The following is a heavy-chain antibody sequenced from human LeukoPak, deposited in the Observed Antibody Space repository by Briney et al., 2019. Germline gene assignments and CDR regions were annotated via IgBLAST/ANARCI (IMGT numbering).Heavy chain of an antibody. J-gene: IGHJ6*02. Sequence: SVKVSCKASGGTFSSYAISWVRQAPGQGLEWMGGIIPIFGTANYAQKFQGRATITADESTSTAYMELNSLRAEDTAVYYCARLFSSGWYPDYYYGMDVWGQGTTVTVSS. CDR1: GGTFSSYA. V-gene: IGHV1-69*13. CDR2: IIPIFGTA. D-gene: IGHD6-19*01. CDR3: ARLFSSGWYPDYYYGMDV.